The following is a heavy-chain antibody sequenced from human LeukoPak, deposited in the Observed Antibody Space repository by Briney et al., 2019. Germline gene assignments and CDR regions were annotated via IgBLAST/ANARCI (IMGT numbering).Heavy chain of an antibody. J-gene: IGHJ4*02. D-gene: IGHD6-13*01. CDR3: AKGKGIATAGFNYFDY. CDR2: ISSSSSYI. V-gene: IGHV3-21*01. Sequence: GGSLRLSCAASGFTFSSYSMNWVRQAPGKGLEWVSSISSSSSYIYYADSVKGRFTISRDNSKNTLYLQMNSLRAEDTAVYYCAKGKGIATAGFNYFDYWGQGTLVTVSS. CDR1: GFTFSSYS.